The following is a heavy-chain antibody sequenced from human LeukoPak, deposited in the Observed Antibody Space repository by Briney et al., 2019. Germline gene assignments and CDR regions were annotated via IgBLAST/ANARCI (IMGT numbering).Heavy chain of an antibody. CDR2: IRYDGSNK. CDR1: GFIFSNYA. J-gene: IGHJ4*02. Sequence: PGGSLRLSCAASGFIFSNYAMHWVRQAPGKGLDGVTFIRYDGSNKYYAESVKGRFTISRDNSKNTLYLQMNSLRAEDTAVYYCAKAIHSSSSGVVDYWGQGTLVTVSS. CDR3: AKAIHSSSSGVVDY. V-gene: IGHV3-30*02. D-gene: IGHD6-6*01.